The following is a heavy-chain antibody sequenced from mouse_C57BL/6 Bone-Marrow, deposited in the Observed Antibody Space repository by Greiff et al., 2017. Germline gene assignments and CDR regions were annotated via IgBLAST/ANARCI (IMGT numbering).Heavy chain of an antibody. Sequence: VQLQQPGTELVKPGASVKLSCKASGYTYTSYWMHWVKQRPGQGLEWIGNINPSNGGTNYNEKFKSKATLTVDKSSSTAYMQLSSLTSEDAAVYYCARNNYGSSYDANDYWGQGTSVTVSA. CDR3: ARNNYGSSYDANDY. D-gene: IGHD1-1*01. CDR1: GYTYTSYW. V-gene: IGHV1-53*01. J-gene: IGHJ4*01. CDR2: INPSNGGT.